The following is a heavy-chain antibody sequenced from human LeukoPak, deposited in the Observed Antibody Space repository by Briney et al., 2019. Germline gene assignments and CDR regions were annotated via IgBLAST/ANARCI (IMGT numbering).Heavy chain of an antibody. CDR3: AKSGIMITFGGVIVLPYFDY. Sequence: PGGSLRLSCAASGFTFSSYAMTWVRQVPGKGLEWVSAISGSGGSTYYADSVKGRFTISRDNSKNTLYLQMNSLRAEDTAVYYCAKSGIMITFGGVIVLPYFDYWGQGTLVTVSS. J-gene: IGHJ4*02. CDR1: GFTFSSYA. CDR2: ISGSGGST. D-gene: IGHD3-16*02. V-gene: IGHV3-23*01.